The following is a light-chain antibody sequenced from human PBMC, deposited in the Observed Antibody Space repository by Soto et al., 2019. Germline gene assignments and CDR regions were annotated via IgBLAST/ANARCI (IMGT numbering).Light chain of an antibody. CDR2: EVS. Sequence: QSALTQSPSASGSPGQSVTISCTGTSSDVGNYKSVSWYQQHPGTAPKLMIYEVSKRPSGGPDRFSGSKSGNTASLTVSGLQVEDEADYYCSSYAGSNLWVFGGGTKLTVL. CDR1: SSDVGNYKS. CDR3: SSYAGSNLWV. J-gene: IGLJ3*02. V-gene: IGLV2-8*01.